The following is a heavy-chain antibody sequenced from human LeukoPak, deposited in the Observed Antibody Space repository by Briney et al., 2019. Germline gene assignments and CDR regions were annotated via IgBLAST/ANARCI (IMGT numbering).Heavy chain of an antibody. CDR3: ARRAGAYSHPYDY. Sequence: GSLRLSCTVSGFTVSSDSMSWVRQAPGKGLEWVSFIYSGGSTHYSDSVKGRFTISRDNSKNTLYLQMNSLRAEDTAVYYCARRAGAYSHPYDYWGQGTLVTVSS. J-gene: IGHJ4*02. CDR2: IYSGGST. D-gene: IGHD4/OR15-4a*01. CDR1: GFTVSSDS. V-gene: IGHV3-53*01.